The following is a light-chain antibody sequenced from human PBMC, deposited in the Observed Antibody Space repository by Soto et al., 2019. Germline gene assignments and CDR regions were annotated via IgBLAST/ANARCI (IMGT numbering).Light chain of an antibody. J-gene: IGKJ1*01. CDR1: QTVSSSF. CDR3: HQYGSSPET. CDR2: TAS. Sequence: EIVLTQSPGTLSLSPGERATLSCRASQTVSSSFLAWYQQKPGQAPRLLIYTASSRATGIPDRLSGSGSGTDFTLTISRLEPEDFAVYYCHQYGSSPETFGQGTKVEIK. V-gene: IGKV3-20*01.